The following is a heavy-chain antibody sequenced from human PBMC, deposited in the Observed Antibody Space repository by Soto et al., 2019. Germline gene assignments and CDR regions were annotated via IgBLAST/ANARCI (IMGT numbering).Heavy chain of an antibody. CDR2: VSFDGTNK. Sequence: QVHLVESGGGVVQPGRSLRLSCEASGYTFSNYAAHWVRQTPGKGLEWLAVVSFDGTNKYYADSVRGRFSISRDNSKNTLYLQMTSLRSEDTGVYYCARAMLGIVPLYGIDVWGQGTTVAVSS. J-gene: IGHJ6*02. CDR3: ARAMLGIVPLYGIDV. CDR1: GYTFSNYA. V-gene: IGHV3-30-3*01. D-gene: IGHD3-10*02.